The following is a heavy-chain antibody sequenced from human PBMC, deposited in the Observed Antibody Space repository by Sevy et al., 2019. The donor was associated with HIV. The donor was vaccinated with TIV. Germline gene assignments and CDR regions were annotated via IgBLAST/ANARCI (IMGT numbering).Heavy chain of an antibody. J-gene: IGHJ6*02. CDR1: GYIFTDYY. V-gene: IGHV1-2*02. CDR2: INSESGVT. D-gene: IGHD4-17*01. CDR3: ARLTTQPTSDLYGMDV. Sequence: ASVKVSCKASGYIFTDYYIHWVRQAPGQGLEWMAGINSESGVTNYAQKFKGEVTVTRETSLSTAYLELTRLKSNDTAIYYCARLTTQPTSDLYGMDVWGQGTTVTVS.